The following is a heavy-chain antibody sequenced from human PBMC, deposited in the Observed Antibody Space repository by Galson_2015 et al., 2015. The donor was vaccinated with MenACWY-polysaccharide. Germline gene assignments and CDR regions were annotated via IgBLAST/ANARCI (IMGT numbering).Heavy chain of an antibody. J-gene: IGHJ4*02. Sequence: ETLSLTCAVSDYSIRSGYFWGWIRHPPGKGLEWIASIFHSGTTYYNPSLKSRVTISVDTSKNQFSLKLSSVTAADTAVYYCARVEKYSGSFYILYWGQGTLVTVSS. V-gene: IGHV4-38-2*01. D-gene: IGHD1-26*01. CDR2: IFHSGTT. CDR1: DYSIRSGYF. CDR3: ARVEKYSGSFYILY.